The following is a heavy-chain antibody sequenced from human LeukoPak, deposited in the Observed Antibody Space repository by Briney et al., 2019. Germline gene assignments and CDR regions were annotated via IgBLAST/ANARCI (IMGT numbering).Heavy chain of an antibody. V-gene: IGHV1-3*01. CDR3: ARQGDSSSPRGNTFDY. CDR2: INAGNGNT. Sequence: GASVEVSCKASGYTFTSYAMHWVRQAPGQRLEWMGWINAGNGNTKYSQKFQGRVTITRDTSASTAYVELSSLRSEDTAVYYCARQGDSSSPRGNTFDYWGQGTLVTVSS. D-gene: IGHD6-6*01. J-gene: IGHJ4*02. CDR1: GYTFTSYA.